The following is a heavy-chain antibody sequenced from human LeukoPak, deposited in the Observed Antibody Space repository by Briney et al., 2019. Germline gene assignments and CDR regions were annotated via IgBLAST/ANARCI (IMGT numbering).Heavy chain of an antibody. CDR3: AKGSTFGDLNYFDS. Sequence: RGSLRLSRTASGFTFTNFGMSCVRQAPGKGLEWVSTISGSAGSTHYADSVKGRFTISRDTSKNMLYLQMTSLRAEDTALYYCAKGSTFGDLNYFDSWGQGALVSVSS. CDR2: ISGSAGST. CDR1: GFTFTNFG. J-gene: IGHJ4*02. D-gene: IGHD4-17*01. V-gene: IGHV3-23*01.